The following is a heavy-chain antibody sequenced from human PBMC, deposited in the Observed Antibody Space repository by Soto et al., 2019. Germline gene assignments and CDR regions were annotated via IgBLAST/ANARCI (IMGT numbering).Heavy chain of an antibody. J-gene: IGHJ4*02. D-gene: IGHD2-2*01. V-gene: IGHV3-30*18. CDR2: ILYDGSNK. CDR3: AKARCSTTNCYVPDY. CDR1: GFTFSSYG. Sequence: GGSLRLSCVASGFTFSSYGMHWVRQAPGKGLEWVAVILYDGSNKYYSDSVKGRFTISRDNSKNTLYLQMNSLRAEDTALYYCAKARCSTTNCYVPDYWGQGTLVTVSS.